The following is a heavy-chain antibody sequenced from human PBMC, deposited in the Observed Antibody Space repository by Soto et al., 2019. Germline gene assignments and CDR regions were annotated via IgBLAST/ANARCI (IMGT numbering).Heavy chain of an antibody. J-gene: IGHJ6*02. Sequence: ASVKVSCKASGGTFSSYAISWVRQAPGQGLEWMGGIIPIFGTANYAQKFQGRVTITADESTSTAYMELSSLRSEDTAVYYCAREGSDILTGYTRSYGMDVWGQGTTVTVSS. CDR1: GGTFSSYA. V-gene: IGHV1-69*13. CDR2: IIPIFGTA. D-gene: IGHD3-9*01. CDR3: AREGSDILTGYTRSYGMDV.